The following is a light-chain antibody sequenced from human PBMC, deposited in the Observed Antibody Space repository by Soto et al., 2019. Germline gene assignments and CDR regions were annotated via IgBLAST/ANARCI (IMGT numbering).Light chain of an antibody. V-gene: IGKV1-5*01. CDR3: QQYNSYSGT. J-gene: IGKJ1*01. CDR2: DAS. CDR1: QSISTC. Sequence: DIQMTQSPSTLSASVGDRVTITCRASQSISTCLAWYQQKPGKAPKLLSYDASSLESGVQSRFSGSGSGTKFTLTISSLQPDDFATYYCQQYNSYSGTFGQGTKVEIK.